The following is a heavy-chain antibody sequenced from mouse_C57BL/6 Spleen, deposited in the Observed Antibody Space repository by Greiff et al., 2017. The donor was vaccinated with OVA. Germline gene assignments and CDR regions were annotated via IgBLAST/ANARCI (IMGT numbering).Heavy chain of an antibody. CDR2: INPSNGGT. CDR3: ARGNYGSSYVSGY. J-gene: IGHJ2*01. CDR1: GYTFTSYW. Sequence: QVQLQQPGTELVKPGASVKLSCKASGYTFTSYWMPWVKQRPGQGLEWIGNINPSNGGTNYNEKFKSKATLTVDKSSSTAYMQLSSLTSEDSAVYDGARGNYGSSYVSGYWGQGTTLTVSS. V-gene: IGHV1-53*01. D-gene: IGHD1-1*01.